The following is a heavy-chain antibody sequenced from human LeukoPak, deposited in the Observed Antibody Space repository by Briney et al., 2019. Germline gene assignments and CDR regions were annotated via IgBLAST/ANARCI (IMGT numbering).Heavy chain of an antibody. CDR1: GFTFDDYA. V-gene: IGHV3-43D*03. J-gene: IGHJ6*03. D-gene: IGHD1-14*01. Sequence: GGSLRLSCAASGFTFDDYAMHWVRQAPGKGLEWVSLISWDGGSTYYADSVKGRFTISRDNSKNSLYLQMNSLRAEDTALYYCAKSAKSGPRYYYYMDVWGKGTTVTVSS. CDR3: AKSAKSGPRYYYYMDV. CDR2: ISWDGGST.